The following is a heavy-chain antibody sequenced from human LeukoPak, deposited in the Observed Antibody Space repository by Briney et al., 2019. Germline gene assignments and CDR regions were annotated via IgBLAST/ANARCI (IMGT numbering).Heavy chain of an antibody. D-gene: IGHD7-27*01. Sequence: SETLSLTCTVSGGSISSGSYYWGWIRQPAGKGLEWIGRIYTSGSTNYNPSLKSRVTISVDTSKNQSSLKLSSVTAADTAVYYCARGFRGDNFDYWGQGTLVTVSS. V-gene: IGHV4-61*02. J-gene: IGHJ4*02. CDR3: ARGFRGDNFDY. CDR2: IYTSGST. CDR1: GGSISSGSYY.